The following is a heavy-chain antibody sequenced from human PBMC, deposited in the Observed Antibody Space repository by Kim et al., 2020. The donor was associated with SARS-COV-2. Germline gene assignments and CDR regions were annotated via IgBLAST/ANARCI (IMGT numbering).Heavy chain of an antibody. CDR3: ARSAGAIVWADFDY. CDR2: IYYSGST. D-gene: IGHD2-21*01. V-gene: IGHV4-39*01. CDR1: GGSISSSSYY. J-gene: IGHJ4*01. Sequence: SETLSLTCTVSGGSISSSSYYWGWIRQPPGKGLEWIGSIYYSGSTYYNPSLKSRVTISVDTSKNQFSLKLSSVTAADTAVYYCARSAGAIVWADFDYWG.